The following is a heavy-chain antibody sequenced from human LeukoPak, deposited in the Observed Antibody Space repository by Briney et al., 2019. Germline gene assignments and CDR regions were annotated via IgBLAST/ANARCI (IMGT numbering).Heavy chain of an antibody. V-gene: IGHV4-30-4*01. CDR2: IYYSGST. J-gene: IGHJ4*02. CDR1: GGSISSGDYY. Sequence: SETLSLTCTVSGGSISSGDYYWSWIRQPPGKGLEWIGYIYYSGSTYYNPSLKSRVTISVDTSKNQFSLKLSSVTAADTAVYYCARVTGGYKKYYFDYWGQGTLVTVSS. D-gene: IGHD7-27*01. CDR3: ARVTGGYKKYYFDY.